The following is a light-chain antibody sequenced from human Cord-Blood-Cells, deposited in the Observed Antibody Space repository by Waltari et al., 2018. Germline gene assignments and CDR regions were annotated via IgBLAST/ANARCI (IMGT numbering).Light chain of an antibody. CDR2: WAS. CDR1: QGVLYSSNNKNY. Sequence: DIVMTQSPDSLAVSLGERANINCKSSQGVLYSSNNKNYVAWYQQKPGQPPKLLIYWASTRESGVPDRFSGNGSGTDFTLTISSLQAEDVAVYYCQQYYSTPPWTFGQGTKVEIK. J-gene: IGKJ1*01. V-gene: IGKV4-1*01. CDR3: QQYYSTPPWT.